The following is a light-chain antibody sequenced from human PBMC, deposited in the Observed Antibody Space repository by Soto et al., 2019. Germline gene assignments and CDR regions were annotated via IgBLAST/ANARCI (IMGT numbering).Light chain of an antibody. CDR3: QQFNNWPLT. CDR2: GAS. J-gene: IGKJ5*01. Sequence: EIVMTQSPATLSVSPGERATLSCRASQSINSNLAWYQQKPGQAPRLLIDGASTRATGIPARFSGSGFGTEFTLTISSLQSEDFAVYYCQQFNNWPLTFDQGTRLEIK. CDR1: QSINSN. V-gene: IGKV3-15*01.